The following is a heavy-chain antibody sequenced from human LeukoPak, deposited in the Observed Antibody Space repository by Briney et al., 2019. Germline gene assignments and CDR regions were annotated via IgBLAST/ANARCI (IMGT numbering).Heavy chain of an antibody. Sequence: GGSLRLSCGAPGFTFSSYWMSWVRPAPGKGLEGGANIKQDGSEKYYVDSVKGRFTISRDNAKNSLYLQMNSLRAEDTAVYYCARGDHFTGYLQYYFDQWGQGTLVTVSS. CDR2: IKQDGSEK. V-gene: IGHV3-7*03. CDR3: ARGDHFTGYLQYYFDQ. J-gene: IGHJ4*02. D-gene: IGHD3-9*01. CDR1: GFTFSSYW.